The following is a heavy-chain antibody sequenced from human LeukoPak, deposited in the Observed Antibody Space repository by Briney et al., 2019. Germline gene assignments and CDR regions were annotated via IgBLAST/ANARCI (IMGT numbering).Heavy chain of an antibody. V-gene: IGHV4-4*07. CDR1: GGSISSYY. D-gene: IGHD6-19*01. CDR3: ARNVRVAGSSYRVDP. J-gene: IGHJ5*02. CDR2: IYTSGST. Sequence: SETLSLTCTVSGGSISSYYWSWIRQPAGKGLEWIGRIYTSGSTNYNPSLKSRVTMSVDTSKNQFSLKLSSVTAADTAVYYCARNVRVAGSSYRVDPWGQGTLVTVSS.